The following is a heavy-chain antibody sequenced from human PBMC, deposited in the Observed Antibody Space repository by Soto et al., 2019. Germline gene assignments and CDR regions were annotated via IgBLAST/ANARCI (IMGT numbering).Heavy chain of an antibody. D-gene: IGHD4-17*01. CDR2: IYPGDSDT. V-gene: IGHV5-51*01. CDR1: GYSFATYW. CDR3: ARRGDYVVLDI. Sequence: GESLKISCKGSGYSFATYWIGWVRQMPVKGLEWMGIIYPGDSDTRYSPSFQGQVTISADKSISTAYLQWSSLKASDTAVYYCARRGDYVVLDIWGQGTMVTVSS. J-gene: IGHJ3*02.